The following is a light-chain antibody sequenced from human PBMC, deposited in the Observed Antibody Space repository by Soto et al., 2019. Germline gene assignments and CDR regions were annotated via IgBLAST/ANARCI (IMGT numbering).Light chain of an antibody. V-gene: IGKV3-20*01. J-gene: IGKJ1*01. CDR2: RAS. CDR1: QSVSSSD. Sequence: EIVLPQSPGTLSLSPGERATLSCRTSQSVSSSDLAWYQQKPGQAPRLLIYRASSRATGIPDRFSGSGSGTDFTLTISRLEAEDCAVYYCQQYGSSPPWTFGQGTKVEIK. CDR3: QQYGSSPPWT.